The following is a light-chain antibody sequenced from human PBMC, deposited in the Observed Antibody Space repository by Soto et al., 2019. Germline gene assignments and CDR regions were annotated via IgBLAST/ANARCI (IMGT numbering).Light chain of an antibody. CDR1: ESVSHTY. J-gene: IGKJ3*01. V-gene: IGKV3-20*01. CDR3: QHYSYSRYFS. CDR2: GVS. Sequence: EIVLTQSPGTLSLSPGERATLSCRASESVSHTYLAWYQQKPGQAPRLLIYGVSYRATGIPDRFSGSGSGTDFTLTISRLEPEDFAVYYCQHYSYSRYFSFGPGTKVEIK.